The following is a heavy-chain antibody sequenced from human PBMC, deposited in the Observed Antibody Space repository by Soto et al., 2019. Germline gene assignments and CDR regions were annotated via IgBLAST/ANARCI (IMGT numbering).Heavy chain of an antibody. V-gene: IGHV3-23*01. Sequence: GGSLRLSCAASGFTFSSYAMSWVRQAPGKGLEWVSAISGSGGSTYYADSVKGRFTISRDNSKNTLYLQMNSLRAEDTAVYYCAKDRAPLLYGDYTTCYFDLWGRGTLVTVSS. CDR2: ISGSGGST. D-gene: IGHD4-17*01. CDR1: GFTFSSYA. J-gene: IGHJ2*01. CDR3: AKDRAPLLYGDYTTCYFDL.